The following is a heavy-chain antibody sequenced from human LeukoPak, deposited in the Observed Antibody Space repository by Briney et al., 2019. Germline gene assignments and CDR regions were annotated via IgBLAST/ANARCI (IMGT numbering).Heavy chain of an antibody. J-gene: IGHJ4*02. V-gene: IGHV4-59*08. CDR2: IYYSGST. CDR1: GGSISSYY. Sequence: SETLSLTCTVSGGSISSYYWSWIRRPPGKGLEWIGYIYYSGSTNYNPSLKSRVTISVDTSKNQFSLKLSSVTAAGTAVYYCARTKPKDYGDYFDYWGQGTLVTVSS. CDR3: ARTKPKDYGDYFDY. D-gene: IGHD4-17*01.